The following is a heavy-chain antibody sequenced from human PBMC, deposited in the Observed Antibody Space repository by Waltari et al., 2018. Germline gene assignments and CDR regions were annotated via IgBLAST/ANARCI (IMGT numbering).Heavy chain of an antibody. D-gene: IGHD1-26*01. J-gene: IGHJ4*02. V-gene: IGHV3-30*03. CDR3: ARHTSYGADFDY. CDR1: GFAFNKFI. Sequence: QVQLMESGGGVVQPGQSLRLSSAASGFAFNKFIFHWVRQAPGKGLGWVASILNDGSATKYAASVRGRFSISRDNSENTVYLQMDTLNIEDTAVYYCARHTSYGADFDYWGQGTLVTVSS. CDR2: ILNDGSAT.